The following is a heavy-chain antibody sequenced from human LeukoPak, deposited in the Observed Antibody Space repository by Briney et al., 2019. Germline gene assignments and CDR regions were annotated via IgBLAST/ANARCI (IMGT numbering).Heavy chain of an antibody. CDR3: AIMGGYDPFDY. Sequence: ASVKVSCKASVYTFTSYDINWVRQATGQGLEWMGWMNPNSGNTGYAQEFQGRVTMTRNTSISTAYMELSSLRSEDTAVYYCAIMGGYDPFDYWGQGTLVTVSS. J-gene: IGHJ4*02. CDR2: MNPNSGNT. CDR1: VYTFTSYD. D-gene: IGHD5-12*01. V-gene: IGHV1-8*01.